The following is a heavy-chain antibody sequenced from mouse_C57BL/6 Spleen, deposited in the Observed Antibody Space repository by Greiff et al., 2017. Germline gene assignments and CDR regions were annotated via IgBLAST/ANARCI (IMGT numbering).Heavy chain of an antibody. J-gene: IGHJ4*01. CDR2: IDPETGGT. CDR3: TRSPLYGNYVYAMDY. Sequence: QVQLKQSGAELVRPGASVTLSCKASGYTFTDYEMHWVKQTPVHGLEWIGAIDPETGGTAYNQKFKGKAILTADKSSSTAYMELRSLTSEDSAVYYCTRSPLYGNYVYAMDYWGQGTSVTVSS. V-gene: IGHV1-15*01. D-gene: IGHD2-1*01. CDR1: GYTFTDYE.